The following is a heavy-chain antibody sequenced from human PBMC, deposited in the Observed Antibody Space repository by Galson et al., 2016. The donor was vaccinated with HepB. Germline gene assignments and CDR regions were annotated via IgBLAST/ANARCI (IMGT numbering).Heavy chain of an antibody. Sequence: ETLSLTCTVSGGSISSINYYWGWIRQPPGKGLEWIGSIYYSGTTYHNPSLKSRVTISVDTSKNQFSLNLSSVAAADTAMYYCSRHMYSRGRWDWYFDLWGRGTLVTVSS. V-gene: IGHV4-39*01. CDR1: GGSISSINYY. CDR3: SRHMYSRGRWDWYFDL. J-gene: IGHJ2*01. CDR2: IYYSGTT. D-gene: IGHD6-19*01.